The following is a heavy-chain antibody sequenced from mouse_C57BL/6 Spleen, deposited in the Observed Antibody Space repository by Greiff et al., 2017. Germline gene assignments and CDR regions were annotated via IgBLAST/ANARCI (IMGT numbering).Heavy chain of an antibody. CDR3: ARWVYGSSYRAMDY. V-gene: IGHV1-55*01. CDR1: GYTFTSYW. J-gene: IGHJ4*01. CDR2: IYPGSGST. Sequence: VQLQQPGAELVKPGASVKMSCKASGYTFTSYWITWVKQRPGHGLEWIGDIYPGSGSTNYNEKFKSKATLTVDTSSSTAYMQLSSLTSEDSAVYYCARWVYGSSYRAMDYGGQGTSVTVSS. D-gene: IGHD1-1*01.